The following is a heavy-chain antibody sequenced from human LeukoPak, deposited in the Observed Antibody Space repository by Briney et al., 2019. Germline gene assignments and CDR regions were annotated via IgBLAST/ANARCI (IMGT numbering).Heavy chain of an antibody. V-gene: IGHV3-7*03. CDR3: AKDRLRFSY. CDR2: IKEDGSVK. CDR1: GFTFSSSW. D-gene: IGHD3-16*01. Sequence: GGSLRLSCAASGFTFSSSWMSWVRQAPGNGLEWVANIKEDGSVKYYVDSVKGRFTISRDNAKNSLSLQMSSLRAEDTAVYYCAKDRLRFSYWGQGTLVTVSS. J-gene: IGHJ4*02.